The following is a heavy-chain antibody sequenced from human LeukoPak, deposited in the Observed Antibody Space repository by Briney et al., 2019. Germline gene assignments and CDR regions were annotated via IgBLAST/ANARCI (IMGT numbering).Heavy chain of an antibody. J-gene: IGHJ3*02. Sequence: SETLSLTCTVYGDSISAFYWSSIRQPPGKGLEWIRYIYYNGSTNYNPSLKSRLTILIETSKNQFSLKLTSVTAAATAVYYGTRGGARGSSAFHIWGQGTMVTVSS. V-gene: IGHV4-59*01. CDR1: GDSISAFY. D-gene: IGHD3-10*01. CDR3: TRGGARGSSAFHI. CDR2: IYYNGST.